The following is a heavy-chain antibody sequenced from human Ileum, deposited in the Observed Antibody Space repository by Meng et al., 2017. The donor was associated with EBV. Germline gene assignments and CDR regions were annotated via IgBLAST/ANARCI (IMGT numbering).Heavy chain of an antibody. CDR3: ARGNGWRFDY. J-gene: IGHJ4*02. V-gene: IGHV7-4-1*01. Sequence: QLRLGHSGSGLKKPGDSVKVSCQAAGYTFTSSSMNWVRHAPGQGLEWMGWININTGNPTYAQGFTGRFVFSLDTSVSTAYLQIDSLKADDTAVYYCARGNGWRFDYWGQGTLVTVSS. D-gene: IGHD6-19*01. CDR2: ININTGNP. CDR1: GYTFTSSS.